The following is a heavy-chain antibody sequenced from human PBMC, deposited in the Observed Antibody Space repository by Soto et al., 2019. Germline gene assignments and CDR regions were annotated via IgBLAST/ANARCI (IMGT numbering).Heavy chain of an antibody. CDR2: ISYDGSNK. V-gene: IGHV3-30*18. CDR1: GFTFSSYG. D-gene: IGHD2-2*01. J-gene: IGHJ6*02. Sequence: PGGSLRLSCAASGFTFSSYGMHWVRQAPGKGLEWVAVISYDGSNKYYADSVKGRFTISRDNSKNTLYLQMNSLRAEDTAVYYCAKDLGGSGSCSSTSCYFTVYYYYGMDVWGQGTTVTAP. CDR3: AKDLGGSGSCSSTSCYFTVYYYYGMDV.